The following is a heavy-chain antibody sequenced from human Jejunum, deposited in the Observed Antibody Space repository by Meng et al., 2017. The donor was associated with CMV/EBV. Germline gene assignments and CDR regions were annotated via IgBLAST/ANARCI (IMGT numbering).Heavy chain of an antibody. J-gene: IGHJ6*02. Sequence: SCAASGLTLSSYGIPWVRQAPGKGLEWVTYADSVKGRFTISRDNSRNTVYLQMNNLRAEDTAVYYCTSARLEAIRGYFYHHGMDVWGPGTTVTVSS. D-gene: IGHD1-1*01. CDR3: TSARLEAIRGYFYHHGMDV. CDR1: GLTLSSYG. V-gene: IGHV3-33*03.